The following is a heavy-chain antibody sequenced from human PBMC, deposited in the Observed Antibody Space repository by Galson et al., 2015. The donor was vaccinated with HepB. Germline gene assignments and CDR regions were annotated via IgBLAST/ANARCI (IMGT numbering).Heavy chain of an antibody. D-gene: IGHD6-19*01. CDR3: ARHYFSAWPDTPLDY. J-gene: IGHJ4*02. CDR1: GFTFSSYT. Sequence: SLRLSCAASGFTFSSYTMNWVCKAPGKGQGSVASLTQDGSEKSYVDSVKGRFTISRDNAKNSLYLQMNSLRAEDTAVYYCARHYFSAWPDTPLDYWGQGTLVTVSS. CDR2: LTQDGSEK. V-gene: IGHV3-7*03.